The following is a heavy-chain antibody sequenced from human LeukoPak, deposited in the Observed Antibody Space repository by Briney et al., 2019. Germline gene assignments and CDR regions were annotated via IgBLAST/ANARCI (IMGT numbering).Heavy chain of an antibody. CDR2: INHSGST. CDR1: GGSFSGYY. J-gene: IGHJ2*01. Sequence: PSETLSLTCAVYGGSFSGYYWSWIRQPPGKGLEWIGEINHSGSTYYNPSLKSRVTISVDTSKNQFSLKLSSVTAADTAVYYCARWSSAYGDYVVYWYFDLWGRGTLVTVSS. D-gene: IGHD4-17*01. V-gene: IGHV4-34*01. CDR3: ARWSSAYGDYVVYWYFDL.